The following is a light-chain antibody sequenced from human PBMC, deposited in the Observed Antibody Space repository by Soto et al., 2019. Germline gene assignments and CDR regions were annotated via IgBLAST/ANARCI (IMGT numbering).Light chain of an antibody. V-gene: IGKV3-20*01. CDR2: GVF. CDR1: QSLTNTF. Sequence: IVLTQSPGTLSLSPGEGATLSCRASQSLTNTFLTWYQQKPGQAPRLLIYGVFSRATGVPDRFSGSGSGTDFTLSISRLEPEDSAVYFCQQYAFSPRTFGQGTKVEVK. CDR3: QQYAFSPRT. J-gene: IGKJ1*01.